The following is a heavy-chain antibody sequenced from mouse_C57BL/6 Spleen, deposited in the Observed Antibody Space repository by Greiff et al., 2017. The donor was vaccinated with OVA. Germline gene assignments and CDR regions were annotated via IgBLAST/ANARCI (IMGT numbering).Heavy chain of an antibody. D-gene: IGHD2-4*01. CDR2: FYPGSGSI. Sequence: LVESGAELVKPGASVKLSCKASGYTFTEYTIHWVKQRSGQGLEWIGWFYPGSGSIKYNEKFKDKATLTADKSSSTVYMELSRLTSEDSAVYFCARHESYYDYDDYFDYWGQGTTLTVSS. J-gene: IGHJ2*01. V-gene: IGHV1-62-2*01. CDR1: GYTFTEYT. CDR3: ARHESYYDYDDYFDY.